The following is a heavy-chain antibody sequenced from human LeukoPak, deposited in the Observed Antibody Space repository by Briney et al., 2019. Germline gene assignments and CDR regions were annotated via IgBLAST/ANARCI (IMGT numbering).Heavy chain of an antibody. CDR3: ATSSHYYDSRGYYPYYFDS. Sequence: GGSLRLSCAASGFTFSYYWMHWVRQAPGKGLVWVARIKTDGTSTTYADSVKGRFTISRDNAKNTLYLQMNSLRAEDTAVYYCATSSHYYDSRGYYPYYFDSWGQGTLVTVSS. D-gene: IGHD3-22*01. CDR1: GFTFSYYW. J-gene: IGHJ4*02. V-gene: IGHV3-74*03. CDR2: IKTDGTST.